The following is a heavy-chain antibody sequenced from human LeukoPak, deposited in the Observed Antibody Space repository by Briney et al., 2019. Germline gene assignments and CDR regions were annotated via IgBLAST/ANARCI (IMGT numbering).Heavy chain of an antibody. D-gene: IGHD2-2*01. Sequence: SETLSLTCTVSGGSISSGGYYWSWIRQHPGKGLEWIGYIYYSGSTYYNPSLKSRVTISVDTSKNQFSLKLSSVTAADTAVYYCARHMCSSTSCAKDYWGQGTLVTVSS. CDR1: GGSISSGGYY. CDR2: IYYSGST. CDR3: ARHMCSSTSCAKDY. V-gene: IGHV4-31*03. J-gene: IGHJ4*02.